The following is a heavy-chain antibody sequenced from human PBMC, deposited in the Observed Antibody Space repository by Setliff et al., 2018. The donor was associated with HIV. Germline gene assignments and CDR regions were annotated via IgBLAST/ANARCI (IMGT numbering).Heavy chain of an antibody. Sequence: SETLSLTCTVSGGSISSGSYYWNWIRQPAGKGLEWIGRIYTSGSTNYNPSLESRVTMSVDTSKNQFSLKLSSVTAADTAVYYCATADQKWHHYWGQGTLVTVSS. CDR2: IYTSGST. CDR1: GGSISSGSYY. J-gene: IGHJ4*02. V-gene: IGHV4-61*02. D-gene: IGHD5-12*01. CDR3: ATADQKWHHY.